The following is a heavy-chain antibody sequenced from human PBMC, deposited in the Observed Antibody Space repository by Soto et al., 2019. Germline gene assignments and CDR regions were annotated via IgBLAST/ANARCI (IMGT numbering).Heavy chain of an antibody. J-gene: IGHJ4*02. Sequence: GPSVKVSCKASGYSISAYYIHWVRQAPGQGLEWMGWIDPKNGGTVSAQKFQGRLTMTRDTSISTVYMDLSGLTSDDTALYYCGRDDYGIFPYWGQGSLVTVSS. CDR1: GYSISAYY. V-gene: IGHV1-2*02. CDR2: IDPKNGGT. CDR3: GRDDYGIFPY. D-gene: IGHD3-10*01.